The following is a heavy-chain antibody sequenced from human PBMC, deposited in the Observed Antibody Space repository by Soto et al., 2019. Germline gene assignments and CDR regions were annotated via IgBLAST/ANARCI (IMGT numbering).Heavy chain of an antibody. CDR3: ARESYSSGSRYYYYGMDV. CDR1: GFTVSSNY. J-gene: IGHJ6*02. V-gene: IGHV3-66*03. D-gene: IGHD6-19*01. Sequence: PGGSLGLSCAASGFTVSSNYMSWVRQAPGKVLEWVSVIYSCGSTYYADSVKGRFTISRDNSKNTLYLQMNSLRAEDTAVYYRARESYSSGSRYYYYGMDVWGQGTTVTVFS. CDR2: IYSCGST.